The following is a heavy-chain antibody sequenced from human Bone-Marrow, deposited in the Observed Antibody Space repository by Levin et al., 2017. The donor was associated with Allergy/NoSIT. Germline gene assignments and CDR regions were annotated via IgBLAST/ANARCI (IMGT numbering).Heavy chain of an antibody. CDR2: VIHDGSNE. J-gene: IGHJ4*02. CDR1: GFSFRNYA. V-gene: IGHV3-30*03. Sequence: LAGGSLRLSCEVSGFSFRNYAMHWVRQAPGKGLEWVALVIHDGSNEYYVDSVRGRFSISRDNSKNTLYLEMNSLSAEDTAVYYCARDYGRSGFNFYFDHWGPGALVTVSS. D-gene: IGHD6-19*01. CDR3: ARDYGRSGFNFYFDH.